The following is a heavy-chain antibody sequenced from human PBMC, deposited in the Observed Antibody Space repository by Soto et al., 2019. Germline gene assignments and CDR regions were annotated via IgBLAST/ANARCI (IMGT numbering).Heavy chain of an antibody. Sequence: PGGSLRLSCAASGFTFSDYYMSWIRQAPGKGLEWVSYISSSGSTIYYADSVKGRFTISRDNAKNSLYLQMNSLRAEDTAVYYCARDRNYDFWSGYPNWFDPWGQGTLVTVSS. CDR2: ISSSGSTI. D-gene: IGHD3-3*01. J-gene: IGHJ5*02. CDR1: GFTFSDYY. V-gene: IGHV3-11*01. CDR3: ARDRNYDFWSGYPNWFDP.